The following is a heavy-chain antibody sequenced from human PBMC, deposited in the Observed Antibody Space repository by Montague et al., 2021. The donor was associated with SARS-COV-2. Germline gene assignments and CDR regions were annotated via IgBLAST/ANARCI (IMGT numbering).Heavy chain of an antibody. CDR2: INDSGTT. CDR1: GGSISGYY. CDR3: ARWDPQTLTLIGLRGKSASDY. V-gene: IGHV4-34*01. J-gene: IGHJ4*02. D-gene: IGHD4-23*01. Sequence: SETLSLTCTVYGGSISGYYWNWIRQSRGGGLEWIGEINDSGTTNYNSNPSLRSRVTISVDTSKSQFSLKLSPVTAADTGVYYCARWDPQTLTLIGLRGKSASDYWGQVTLATAS.